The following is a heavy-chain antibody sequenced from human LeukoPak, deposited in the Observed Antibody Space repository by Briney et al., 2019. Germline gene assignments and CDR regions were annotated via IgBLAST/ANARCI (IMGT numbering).Heavy chain of an antibody. V-gene: IGHV3-23*01. D-gene: IGHD2-2*01. CDR2: MSGSGDST. J-gene: IGHJ4*02. CDR3: AKGYCGTTSCPYYFDS. Sequence: PGGSLRLSCAASGFTFSSYALSWVRQAPGKGLEWVSAMSGSGDSTYYADSVKGRFTISSDNSKSTMYLQMNSLRAEDTAVYYCAKGYCGTTSCPYYFDSWDQGTLVTVSS. CDR1: GFTFSSYA.